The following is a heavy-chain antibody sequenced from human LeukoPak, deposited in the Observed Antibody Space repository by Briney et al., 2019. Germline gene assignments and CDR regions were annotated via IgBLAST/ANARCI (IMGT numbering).Heavy chain of an antibody. V-gene: IGHV4-39*07. Sequence: SETLSLTCTVSGGSFSSTSYYWGWLRQPPGKGLEYIGSVYQNGNTYNNPSLKSRVTISVDTSRNQFSLKLTSVTAADTAVYYCARGGQFVPGTAVAWGQGTLVTVST. CDR2: VYQNGNT. J-gene: IGHJ5*02. CDR1: GGSFSSTSYY. CDR3: ARGGQFVPGTAVA. D-gene: IGHD6-19*01.